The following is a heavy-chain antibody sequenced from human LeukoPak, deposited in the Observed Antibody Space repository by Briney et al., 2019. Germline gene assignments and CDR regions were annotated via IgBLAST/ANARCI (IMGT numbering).Heavy chain of an antibody. CDR3: ARSLIPLIAVAGTGANWFDP. D-gene: IGHD6-19*01. J-gene: IGHJ5*02. V-gene: IGHV3-30-3*01. CDR2: ISYDGSNK. Sequence: GGSLRLSCAASGFTFSSYAMHWVRQAPGKGLEWVAVISYDGSNKYYGDSVKGRFTISRDNSKNTLYLQMNSLRAEDTAVYYCARSLIPLIAVAGTGANWFDPWGQGTLVTVSS. CDR1: GFTFSSYA.